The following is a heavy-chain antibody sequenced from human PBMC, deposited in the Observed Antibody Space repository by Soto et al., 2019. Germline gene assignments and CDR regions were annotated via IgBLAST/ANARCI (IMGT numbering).Heavy chain of an antibody. CDR1: GFTFSDYY. CDR2: ISSRSSTI. V-gene: IGHV3-11*01. D-gene: IGHD2-8*01. J-gene: IGHJ4*02. CDR3: ASGTNGAFFVY. Sequence: QGQLVESGGGLVKPGGSLRLSCAASGFTFSDYYMSWIRQAPGKGLEWVSYISSRSSTIFYADSEKGRFTISRDNVKNSLYLQMNSLRAEDTAVYYCASGTNGAFFVYWGQGILVTVSS.